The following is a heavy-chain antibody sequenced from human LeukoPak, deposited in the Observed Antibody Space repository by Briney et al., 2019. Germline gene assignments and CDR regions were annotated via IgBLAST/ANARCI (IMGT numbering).Heavy chain of an antibody. CDR2: ISSSSSTI. Sequence: GGSLRLSCAASGFTFSNYAMSWVRQAPGKGLEWVSYISSSSSTIYYADSVKGRFTISRDNAKNSLYLQMNSLRAEDTALYYCAKDWGYQLPNYDAFDIWGQGTMVTVSS. D-gene: IGHD2-2*01. J-gene: IGHJ3*02. V-gene: IGHV3-48*04. CDR1: GFTFSNYA. CDR3: AKDWGYQLPNYDAFDI.